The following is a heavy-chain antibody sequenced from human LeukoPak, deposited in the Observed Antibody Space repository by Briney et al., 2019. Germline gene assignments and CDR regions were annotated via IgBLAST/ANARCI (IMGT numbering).Heavy chain of an antibody. D-gene: IGHD1-26*01. Sequence: GGSLRLSCAASGFTFSSYSMNWVRQAPGKGLEWISYITSSSSSMYYADSVKGRFTISRDNAKNSLYLQVNSLRAEDTAVYYCARVSGSYGDSAYWGQGTLVTVSS. J-gene: IGHJ4*02. CDR2: ITSSSSSM. CDR3: ARVSGSYGDSAY. CDR1: GFTFSSYS. V-gene: IGHV3-48*04.